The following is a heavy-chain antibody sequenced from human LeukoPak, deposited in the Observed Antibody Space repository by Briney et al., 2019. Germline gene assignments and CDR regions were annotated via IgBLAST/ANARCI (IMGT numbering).Heavy chain of an antibody. CDR3: AKTYCGGDCYSPDYYYYYMDV. D-gene: IGHD2-21*01. CDR2: IRYDATTK. Sequence: GGSLRLSCAASGFTFSSSGMHWVRQAPGRGLEWVAFIRYDATTKYYAHSVRGRFTISRDNSKNTLGLQMNSLRAEDTAVYYCAKTYCGGDCYSPDYYYYYMDVWGKGTTVTVSS. V-gene: IGHV3-30*02. CDR1: GFTFSSSG. J-gene: IGHJ6*03.